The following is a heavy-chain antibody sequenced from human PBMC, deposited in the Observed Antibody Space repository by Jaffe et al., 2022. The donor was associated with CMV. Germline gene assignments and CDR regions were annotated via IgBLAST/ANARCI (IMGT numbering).Heavy chain of an antibody. CDR2: IYYSGST. V-gene: IGHV4-59*01. D-gene: IGHD2-21*01. Sequence: QVQLQESGPGLVKPSETLSLTCTVSGGSISSYYWSWIRQPPGKGLEWIGYIYYSGSTNYNPSLKSRVTISVDTSKNQFSLKLSSVTAADTAVYYCAREHGVIPGGFDPWGQGTLVTVSS. CDR3: AREHGVIPGGFDP. J-gene: IGHJ5*02. CDR1: GGSISSYY.